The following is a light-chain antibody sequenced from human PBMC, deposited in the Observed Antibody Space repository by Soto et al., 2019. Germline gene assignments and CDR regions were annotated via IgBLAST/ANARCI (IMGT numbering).Light chain of an antibody. CDR1: TSDVGSNSL. Sequence: QSALTQPASVSGSPGQSITISCTGTTSDVGSNSLVSWYQQHPGKAPKLRIYEGTKRPSGVSNRFSGSKSGNTASLTISGLLADDEAEYYCSAYVGSSLVFGGGTKLTVL. J-gene: IGLJ3*02. V-gene: IGLV2-23*01. CDR3: SAYVGSSLV. CDR2: EGT.